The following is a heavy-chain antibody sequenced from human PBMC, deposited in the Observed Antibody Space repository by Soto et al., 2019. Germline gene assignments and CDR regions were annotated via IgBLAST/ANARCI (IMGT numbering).Heavy chain of an antibody. V-gene: IGHV1-46*01. CDR1: GYSFRTYF. D-gene: IGHD6-13*01. Sequence: QVQLLQSGAEVKKPGASVNISCKASGYSFRTYFIHWVRQAPGQGLEWMGVINPSGGRTNYAQRFQGRVVMTSDTSTGTVYMELSSLRSDDTAVYYCARDSNRAAAGTGWFDPWGQGSPVTVSS. J-gene: IGHJ5*02. CDR2: INPSGGRT. CDR3: ARDSNRAAAGTGWFDP.